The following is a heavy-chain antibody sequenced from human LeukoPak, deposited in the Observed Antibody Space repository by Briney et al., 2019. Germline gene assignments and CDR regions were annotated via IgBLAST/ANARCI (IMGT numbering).Heavy chain of an antibody. CDR1: GFTFSSYA. D-gene: IGHD2-15*01. CDR2: ISGSGGST. J-gene: IGHJ4*02. V-gene: IGHV3-23*01. CDR3: ATERRYCSGGSCYHDY. Sequence: GGSLRLSCAASGFTFSSYAMSWVRQATGKGLEWVSAISGSGGSTYYADSVKGRFTISRDNSKNTLYLQMNSLRAEDTAVYYCATERRYCSGGSCYHDYWGQGTLVTVSS.